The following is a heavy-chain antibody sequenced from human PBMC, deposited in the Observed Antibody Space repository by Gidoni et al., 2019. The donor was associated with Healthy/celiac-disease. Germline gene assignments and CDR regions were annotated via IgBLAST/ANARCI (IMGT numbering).Heavy chain of an antibody. V-gene: IGHV1-46*03. CDR1: GSTFPSYY. D-gene: IGHD4-17*01. Sequence: QVQLVQSGAAVTKPGASVKVSCTASGSTFPSYYMHWVRQAPGQGLEWMGIINPSGGSTSYAQKFQGRVTMTGTSTSTVYMELSRLRSEDTAVYYCARVASSQSNDYGDYSIDYWGQGTLVTVSS. J-gene: IGHJ4*02. CDR3: ARVASSQSNDYGDYSIDY. CDR2: INPSGGST.